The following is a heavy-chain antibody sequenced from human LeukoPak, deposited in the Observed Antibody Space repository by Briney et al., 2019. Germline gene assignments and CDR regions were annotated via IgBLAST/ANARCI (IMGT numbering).Heavy chain of an antibody. CDR2: TIPIFGTA. J-gene: IGHJ3*02. V-gene: IGHV1-69*05. Sequence: SVRVSCKASGGTFSSYAISGVRQAPGQGLEWMVGTIPIFGTANYAQKFQGRVTITTDESTSTAYMGLSTLRSEGTAVCISARVALRIGAFDIWGHRTTVTASS. D-gene: IGHD2-21*01. CDR3: ARVALRIGAFDI. CDR1: GGTFSSYA.